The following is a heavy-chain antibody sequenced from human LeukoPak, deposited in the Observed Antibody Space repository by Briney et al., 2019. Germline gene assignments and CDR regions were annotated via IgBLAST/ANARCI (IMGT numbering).Heavy chain of an antibody. D-gene: IGHD3-10*01. CDR3: ASQDERITMVWGVIRFDY. CDR1: GGSISSSSYY. Sequence: PSETLSLTCTVSGGSISSSSYYWGWIRQPPGKGLEWIGSIYYSGSTYYNPSLKSRVTISVDTSKTQFSLKLSSVTAAGTAVYYCASQDERITMVWGVIRFDYWGQGTLVTVSS. J-gene: IGHJ4*02. V-gene: IGHV4-39*01. CDR2: IYYSGST.